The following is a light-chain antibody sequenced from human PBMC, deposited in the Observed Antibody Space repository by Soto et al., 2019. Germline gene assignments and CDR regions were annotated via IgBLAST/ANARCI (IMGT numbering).Light chain of an antibody. CDR3: CSYADGSTYV. CDR2: EGS. Sequence: QSALTQPASVSGSPGQSITISCTGITSDAGSFNLVSWYQHHPGKAPKVMIYEGSKRPSGVSNRFSGSKSGNTASLTISGLQAEDEADYYCCSYADGSTYVFGSGTRSPS. J-gene: IGLJ1*01. CDR1: TSDAGSFNL. V-gene: IGLV2-23*01.